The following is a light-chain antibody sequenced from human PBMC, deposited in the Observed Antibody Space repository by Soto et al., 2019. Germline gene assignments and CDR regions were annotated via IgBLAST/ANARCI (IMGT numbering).Light chain of an antibody. CDR1: QSISSW. CDR2: KAS. J-gene: IGKJ1*01. CDR3: HQTYSIPPT. Sequence: DIQMTQSPSTLSASVGDRVTITCRASQSISSWLAWYQQKPGKAPKLLIYKASSLESGVPSRFSGSGSGTEFTLTISSLQPDDFATYFCHQTYSIPPTFGQGTKVDNK. V-gene: IGKV1-5*03.